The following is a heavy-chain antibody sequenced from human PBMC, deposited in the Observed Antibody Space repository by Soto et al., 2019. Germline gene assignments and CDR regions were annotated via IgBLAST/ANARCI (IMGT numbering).Heavy chain of an antibody. CDR3: ARDRGYDSSGYYRPFDY. D-gene: IGHD3-22*01. V-gene: IGHV4-31*03. J-gene: IGHJ4*02. Sequence: SETLSLTCTVSGGSISSGGYYWSWIRQHPGKGLEWIGYIYYSGSTYYNPSLKSRVTISVDTSKNQFSLKLSSVTAADTAVYYCARDRGYDSSGYYRPFDYWDQGTLVTVSS. CDR1: GGSISSGGYY. CDR2: IYYSGST.